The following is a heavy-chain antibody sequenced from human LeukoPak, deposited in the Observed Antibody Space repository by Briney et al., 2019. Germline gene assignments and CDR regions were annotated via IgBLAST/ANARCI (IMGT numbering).Heavy chain of an antibody. J-gene: IGHJ4*02. CDR1: GASVNSGSHY. CDR3: ATNSGWYDSGTINY. Sequence: PSETLSLTCTVSGASVNSGSHYWSWFRQPPGKGLEWIGYMYYSGTSNHNPSLKSRVTISLDTSKNQFSLKVSSVTAADTAVYYCATNSGWYDSGTINYWGQGTLVTVSS. V-gene: IGHV4-61*01. CDR2: MYYSGTS. D-gene: IGHD6-19*01.